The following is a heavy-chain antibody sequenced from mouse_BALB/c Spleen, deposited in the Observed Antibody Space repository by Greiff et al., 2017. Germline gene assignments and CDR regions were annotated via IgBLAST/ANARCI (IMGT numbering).Heavy chain of an antibody. V-gene: IGHV14-3*02. CDR2: IDPANGNT. D-gene: IGHD2-2*01. Sequence: EVQLQQSGAELVKPGASVKLSCTASGFNIKDTYMHWVKQRPEQGLEWIGRIDPANGNTKYDPKFQGKATITADTSSNTAYLQLSSLTSEDTAVYYCALYGYDYAMDYWGQGTSVTVSS. J-gene: IGHJ4*01. CDR1: GFNIKDTY. CDR3: ALYGYDYAMDY.